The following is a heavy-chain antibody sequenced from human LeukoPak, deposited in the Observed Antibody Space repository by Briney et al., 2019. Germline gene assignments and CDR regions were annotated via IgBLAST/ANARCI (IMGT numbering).Heavy chain of an antibody. CDR1: GYTFTGYY. J-gene: IGHJ6*03. D-gene: IGHD2-21*02. Sequence: ASVKVSGKASGYTFTGYYMHWVRQAPGQGLEWMGWINPNSGGTNYAQKFQGRVTMTRDTSISTAYMELSRLRSDDTAVYYCARAYSRVTSYINHYYMDVWGKGTTVTVSS. CDR3: ARAYSRVTSYINHYYMDV. V-gene: IGHV1-2*02. CDR2: INPNSGGT.